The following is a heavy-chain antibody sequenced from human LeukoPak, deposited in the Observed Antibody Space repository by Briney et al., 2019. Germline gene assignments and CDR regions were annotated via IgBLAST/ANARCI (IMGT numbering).Heavy chain of an antibody. J-gene: IGHJ2*01. D-gene: IGHD1-14*01. V-gene: IGHV4-59*01. CDR2: IYYSGST. Sequence: SETLSLTCTVSGGSISSYYWSWIRQPPGKGLEWIGYIYYSGSTNYNPSLKSRVTISVDTSKNQFSLKLNSVTAADTAVYYCARGNHLHWYFDLWGRGTLATVSS. CDR1: GGSISSYY. CDR3: ARGNHLHWYFDL.